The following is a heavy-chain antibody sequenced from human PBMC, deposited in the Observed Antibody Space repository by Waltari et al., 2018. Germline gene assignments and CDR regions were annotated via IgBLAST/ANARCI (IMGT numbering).Heavy chain of an antibody. Sequence: QVQRVQSGAEVTKPGAAVKVSCKVSGYTLTELPMHWVRQAPGKGLEWMGGFDPEDGETIYAQKFQGRVTMTEDTSTDTAYMELSSLRSEDTAVYYCATPPPRIAARRKDYFDYWGQGTLVTVSS. D-gene: IGHD6-6*01. CDR1: GYTLTELP. CDR3: ATPPPRIAARRKDYFDY. J-gene: IGHJ4*02. CDR2: FDPEDGET. V-gene: IGHV1-24*01.